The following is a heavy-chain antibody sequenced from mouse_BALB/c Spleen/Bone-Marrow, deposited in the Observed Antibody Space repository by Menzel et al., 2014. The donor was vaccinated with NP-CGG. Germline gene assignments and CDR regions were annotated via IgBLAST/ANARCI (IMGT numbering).Heavy chain of an antibody. CDR2: INSGGTYI. CDR1: GFTFSTYA. D-gene: IGHD2-4*01. Sequence: EVKVVESGGGLVKPGGSLKLSCAASGFTFSTYAMSWVRQTPEKRLEWVATINSGGTYIYYADSVKGRFTISRDNAKNTLYLQRSSLRSEDTAMFYCARPRMITTSFDVWGAGTTVTVSS. J-gene: IGHJ1*01. CDR3: ARPRMITTSFDV. V-gene: IGHV5-9-3*01.